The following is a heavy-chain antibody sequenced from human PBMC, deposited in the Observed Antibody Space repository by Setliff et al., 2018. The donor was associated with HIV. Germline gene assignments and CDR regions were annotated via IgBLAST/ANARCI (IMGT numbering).Heavy chain of an antibody. V-gene: IGHV4-34*01. CDR1: GESLSAYY. J-gene: IGHJ3*02. Sequence: PSETLSLTCAVYGESLSAYYWTWIRQPPGKGLEWIGEISHGGSANYNPSLKSRVTISEDTSKNRFSLKLKSATAADTAVYYCARGRGPVGGDAIDIWGQGTMVTVSS. CDR3: ARGRGPVGGDAIDI. CDR2: ISHGGSA. D-gene: IGHD3-16*01.